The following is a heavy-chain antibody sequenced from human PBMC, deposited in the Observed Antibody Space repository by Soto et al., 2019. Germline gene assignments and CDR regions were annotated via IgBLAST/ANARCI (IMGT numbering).Heavy chain of an antibody. V-gene: IGHV4-59*01. D-gene: IGHD3-10*01. Sequence: SETLSLTCTVSGGSISSYYWSWIRQPPGKGLEWIGYIYYSGSTNYNPSLKSRVTISVDTSKNQFSLKLSSVTAADTAVYYCARGRALWFGELPWFDPWGQGGLVTVSS. CDR1: GGSISSYY. CDR3: ARGRALWFGELPWFDP. CDR2: IYYSGST. J-gene: IGHJ5*02.